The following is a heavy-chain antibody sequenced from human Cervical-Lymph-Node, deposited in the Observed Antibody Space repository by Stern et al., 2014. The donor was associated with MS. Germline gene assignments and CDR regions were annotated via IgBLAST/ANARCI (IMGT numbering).Heavy chain of an antibody. CDR3: TQDSGWTAIN. J-gene: IGHJ4*02. Sequence: EVQLVQSGGGLVQPGWSLRLSCAASGFSFSTYGISWVRQTPGKGLESVSGISGDTVDSYYSSSVEGRFTISRDTAKNTLYLQMNSLRAEDTAKYYCTQDSGWTAINWGQGTLVTVSS. V-gene: IGHV3-23*04. D-gene: IGHD3-10*01. CDR1: GFSFSTYG. CDR2: ISGDTVDS.